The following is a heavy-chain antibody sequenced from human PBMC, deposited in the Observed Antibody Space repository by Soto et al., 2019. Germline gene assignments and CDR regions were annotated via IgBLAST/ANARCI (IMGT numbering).Heavy chain of an antibody. D-gene: IGHD1-26*01. Sequence: PSETLSLTCSVSGGSFSSDSFIWSWVRQFPGKGLEWIGYIYYSGTTYYNPPLRSRVIMSVDTSKNQFSLKLSSVTAADTAVYYCARDHKWDGMDVWGQGTTVTVSS. CDR1: GGSFSSDSFI. CDR2: IYYSGTT. J-gene: IGHJ6*02. CDR3: ARDHKWDGMDV. V-gene: IGHV4-31*03.